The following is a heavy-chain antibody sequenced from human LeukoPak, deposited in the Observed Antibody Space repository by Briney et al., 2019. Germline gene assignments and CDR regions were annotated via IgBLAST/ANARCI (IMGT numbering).Heavy chain of an antibody. Sequence: ASVKVSCKASGYTFTGYYMHWVRQAPGQGLEWMGWINPNSGGTNYAQKFQGRVTITRDTSASTAYMELSSLRSEDMAVYYCARELPDSSGSLDYWGQGTLVTVSS. J-gene: IGHJ4*02. CDR3: ARELPDSSGSLDY. D-gene: IGHD3-22*01. CDR1: GYTFTGYY. V-gene: IGHV1-2*02. CDR2: INPNSGGT.